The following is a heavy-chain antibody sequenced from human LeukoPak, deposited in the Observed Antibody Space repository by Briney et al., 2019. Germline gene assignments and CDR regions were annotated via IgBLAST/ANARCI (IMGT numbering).Heavy chain of an antibody. J-gene: IGHJ4*02. D-gene: IGHD6-13*01. CDR3: AREVNSSTWRPLDF. V-gene: IGHV4-4*07. CDR2: IYTSGST. CDR1: GGSISDYY. Sequence: SETLSLTCSVSGGSISDYYWSWIRQPAGKGLDWIGRIYTSGSTNYNPSLKSRVTMSVDTSKNQFSPKLTSMTAADTAVYYCAREVNSSTWRPLDFWGQGTLVTVSS.